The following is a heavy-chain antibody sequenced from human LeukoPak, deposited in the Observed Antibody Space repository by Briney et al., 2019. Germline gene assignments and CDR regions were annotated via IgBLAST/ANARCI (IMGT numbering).Heavy chain of an antibody. Sequence: AASVKVSCKATSRISRVRQAPGQGLEWMGWIGTYGGDTYYAQKFQGRITVTTDTSTSTVYMELRNLRSDDTAVYYCARDLWNFYDDSGYNRDFDSWGQGTLVTVSS. D-gene: IGHD3-22*01. CDR1: TSR. V-gene: IGHV1-18*01. CDR3: ARDLWNFYDDSGYNRDFDS. CDR2: IGTYGGDT. J-gene: IGHJ5*01.